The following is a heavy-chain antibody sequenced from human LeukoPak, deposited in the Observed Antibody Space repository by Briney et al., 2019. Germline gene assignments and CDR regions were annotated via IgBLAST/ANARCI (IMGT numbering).Heavy chain of an antibody. CDR2: INHSGST. D-gene: IGHD6-19*01. V-gene: IGHV4-34*01. CDR1: GVSFSGYY. CDR3: ATAKYSSGWGWF. J-gene: IGHJ4*02. Sequence: SETLSLTCAVYGVSFSGYYWSWIRQPPGKGLEWIGEINHSGSTNYNPSLKSRVTISVDTSKNQFSLKLSSVTAADTAVYYCATAKYSSGWGWFWGQGTLVTVSS.